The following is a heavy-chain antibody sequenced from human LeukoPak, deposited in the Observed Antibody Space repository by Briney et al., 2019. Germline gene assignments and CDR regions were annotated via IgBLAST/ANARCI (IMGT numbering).Heavy chain of an antibody. D-gene: IGHD1-26*01. CDR2: IYTSGST. V-gene: IGHV4-61*02. CDR1: GGSISSSRDY. J-gene: IGHJ1*01. CDR3: ATREKAEYFQH. Sequence: SETLSLTCSVSGGSISSSRDYWSWIRQPAGKGLEWIGRIYTSGSTNYNPSLKSRLTISVDTSKNQFSLKLSSVTAADTAAYYCATREKAEYFQHWGQGTLVTVSS.